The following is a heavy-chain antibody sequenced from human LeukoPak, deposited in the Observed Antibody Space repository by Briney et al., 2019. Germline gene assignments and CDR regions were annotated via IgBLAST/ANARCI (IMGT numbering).Heavy chain of an antibody. CDR3: AKGRSPSIVVVTAIWDY. CDR1: GFTFSSYG. J-gene: IGHJ4*02. D-gene: IGHD2-21*02. Sequence: EAGGTLRLSCAASGFTFSSYGMSWVRQAPGKGLEWVSAISGSGGSTYYADSVKGRFTISRDNSKNTLYLQMNSLRAEDTAVYYCAKGRSPSIVVVTAIWDYWGQGTLVTVSS. V-gene: IGHV3-23*01. CDR2: ISGSGGST.